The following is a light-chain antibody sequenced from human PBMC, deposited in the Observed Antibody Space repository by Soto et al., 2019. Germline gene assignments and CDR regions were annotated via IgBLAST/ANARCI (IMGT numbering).Light chain of an antibody. CDR1: QSNRNH. CDR2: AAS. Sequence: DIQMTQSPFSLSASGEARVNVTCRASQSNRNHLNWYQQKPGKAPQXXSVAASSLQRVGPSRFSGSGAGTDFTLTSSSLQPEAFATYYCQQSYRTTSTFGPGTRLEIK. V-gene: IGKV1-39*01. J-gene: IGKJ5*01. CDR3: QQSYRTTST.